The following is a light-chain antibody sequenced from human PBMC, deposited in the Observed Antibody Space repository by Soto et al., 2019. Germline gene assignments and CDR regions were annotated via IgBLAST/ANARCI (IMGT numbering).Light chain of an antibody. V-gene: IGKV3-15*01. J-gene: IGKJ4*01. CDR2: DAS. Sequence: EIVMTQSPATLSVSPGERATLSCRASQSISITLAWYQQKPGQAPRLLIYDASTRATDIPARFSGSGSGTEFTLTISGLQSEDFAVYYCQQYNNWPRTFGGGTKVEI. CDR1: QSISIT. CDR3: QQYNNWPRT.